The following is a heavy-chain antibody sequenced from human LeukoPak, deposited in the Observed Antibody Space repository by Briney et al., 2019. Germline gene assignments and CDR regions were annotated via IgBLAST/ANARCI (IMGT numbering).Heavy chain of an antibody. D-gene: IGHD3-9*01. CDR3: ARDANIWPIYDILTAPWFDP. V-gene: IGHV3-11*01. CDR1: GFTFSDYY. Sequence: GRSLRLSCAASGFTFSDYYMSWIRQAPGKGLEWVSYISSSGSTIYYADSVKGRFTISRDNAKNSLYLQMNSLRAEDTAVYYCARDANIWPIYDILTAPWFDPWGQGTLVTVSS. CDR2: ISSSGSTI. J-gene: IGHJ5*02.